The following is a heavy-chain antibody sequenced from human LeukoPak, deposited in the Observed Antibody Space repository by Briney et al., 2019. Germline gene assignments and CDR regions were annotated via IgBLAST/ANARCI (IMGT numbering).Heavy chain of an antibody. V-gene: IGHV4-61*01. CDR1: GGSVSSGISY. CDR3: AGVPAAGTGPDY. D-gene: IGHD6-13*01. J-gene: IGHJ4*02. Sequence: PSETLSLTCSVSGGSVSSGISYWSWLRQPPWEGLEWIAYITDSGGSAYNPSLRGRVTISLDTSKNQFSLRLTSVTAADTAVYYCAGVPAAGTGPDYWGQGTLVTVSS. CDR2: ITDSGGS.